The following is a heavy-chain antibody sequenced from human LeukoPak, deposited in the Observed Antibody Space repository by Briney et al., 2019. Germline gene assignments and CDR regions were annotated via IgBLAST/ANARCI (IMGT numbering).Heavy chain of an antibody. V-gene: IGHV3-30-3*01. J-gene: IGHJ4*02. D-gene: IGHD3-10*01. CDR2: ISCDGSNK. CDR3: GRGSVGFGELNY. CDR1: GFTFSSYA. Sequence: GGSLRLSCAASGFTFSSYAMHWVRQAPGKGLVWVAVISCDGSNKFYADSVKGRFTLSRDNSKNTLYLQMNSLRIEDTAVYYCGRGSVGFGELNYWGEGTLVTVSS.